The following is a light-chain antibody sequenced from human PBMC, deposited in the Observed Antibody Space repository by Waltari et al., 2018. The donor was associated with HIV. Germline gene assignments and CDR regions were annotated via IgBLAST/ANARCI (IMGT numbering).Light chain of an antibody. CDR1: SSDVGGYIY. J-gene: IGLJ1*01. CDR3: SSYTSSSTYV. CDR2: DVS. V-gene: IGLV2-14*03. Sequence: QSALTQPASVSGSPGQSITISCTGTSSDVGGYIYVSWYHQHPGKAPKLMIYDVSKRPSGVSIRFSCSKSGNTASLTISGLQAEDEADYYCSSYTSSSTYVFGTGTKVTVL.